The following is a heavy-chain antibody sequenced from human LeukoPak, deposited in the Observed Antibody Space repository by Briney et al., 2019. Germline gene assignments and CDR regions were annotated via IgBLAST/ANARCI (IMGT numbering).Heavy chain of an antibody. Sequence: GGSLRLSCAASGFTFSTSAMHWVRQAPGKGLEWVAFIRYDGSNKYYADSVKGRFTISRDNSKNTLYLQMNSLRAEDTAVYYCAKGLGYSYGYPDYWGQGTLVTVSS. CDR1: GFTFSTSA. V-gene: IGHV3-30*02. D-gene: IGHD5-18*01. J-gene: IGHJ4*02. CDR2: IRYDGSNK. CDR3: AKGLGYSYGYPDY.